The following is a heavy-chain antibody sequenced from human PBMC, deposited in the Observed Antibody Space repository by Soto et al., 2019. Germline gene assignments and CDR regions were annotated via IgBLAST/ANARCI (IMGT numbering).Heavy chain of an antibody. Sequence: GASVKVSGKASGGTLSSYVISWVRQAPGQGLEWMGGIIPIFGTTTYGEKFQGRVTITADESTSTTYMELSSLKSEDTAVYYCARDPRQDCSGETCYYSWGQGTLVTVSS. CDR2: IIPIFGTT. V-gene: IGHV1-69*13. CDR3: ARDPRQDCSGETCYYS. J-gene: IGHJ4*02. D-gene: IGHD2-15*01. CDR1: GGTLSSYV.